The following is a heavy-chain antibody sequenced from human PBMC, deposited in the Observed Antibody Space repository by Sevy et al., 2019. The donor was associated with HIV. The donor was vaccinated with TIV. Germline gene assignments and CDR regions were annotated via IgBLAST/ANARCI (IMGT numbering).Heavy chain of an antibody. CDR3: TGGGGYHFSTA. J-gene: IGHJ5*02. D-gene: IGHD3-3*01. CDR1: GFTFGDYA. CDR2: IRSKAYGGTT. Sequence: GGSLRLSCTASGFTFGDYAMSWFRQAPGKGLEWVGFIRSKAYGGTTEYAASVKGRFTISRDDSKSIAYLQMNSLKTEDTAGFYCTGGGGYHFSTAWGQGTLVTVSS. V-gene: IGHV3-49*03.